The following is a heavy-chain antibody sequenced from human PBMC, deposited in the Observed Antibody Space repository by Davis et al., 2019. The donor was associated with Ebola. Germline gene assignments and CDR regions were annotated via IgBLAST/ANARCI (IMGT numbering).Heavy chain of an antibody. Sequence: GGSLRLSCAASGFIFNTYGMFWVRQAPGKGLEWVALISYDGSNKHYADSVKGRFTISRDNSKNTLSLQMNSLRAEDTAVYYCARDRLNAVAGVDYWGQGTLVTVSS. D-gene: IGHD6-19*01. V-gene: IGHV3-30*03. CDR2: ISYDGSNK. CDR3: ARDRLNAVAGVDY. J-gene: IGHJ4*02. CDR1: GFIFNTYG.